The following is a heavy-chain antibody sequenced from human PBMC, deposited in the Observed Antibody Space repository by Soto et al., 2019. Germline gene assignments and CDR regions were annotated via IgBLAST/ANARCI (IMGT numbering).Heavy chain of an antibody. Sequence: GPSVKVSCKASGGTFSSYTISWVRQAPGQGLEWMGRIIPILGIANYAQKFQGRVTITADKSTSTAYMELSSLRSEDTAVYYCAVGCSSTSNYYYYYYMDVWGKGTTVTVSS. CDR3: AVGCSSTSNYYYYYYMDV. D-gene: IGHD2-2*01. J-gene: IGHJ6*03. V-gene: IGHV1-69*02. CDR1: GGTFSSYT. CDR2: IIPILGIA.